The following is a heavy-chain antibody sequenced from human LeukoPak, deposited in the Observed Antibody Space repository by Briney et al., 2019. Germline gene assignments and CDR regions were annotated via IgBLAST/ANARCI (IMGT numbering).Heavy chain of an antibody. J-gene: IGHJ4*02. D-gene: IGHD2-2*02. CDR2: ITPIVGIA. Sequence: SVKVSCKASGGTFSSYAISWVRQAPGQGLEWMGRITPIVGIANYAQKFQGRVTITADKSTSTAYMELSSLRSEDTAVYYCARDPRYCSSTSCYIDSWGQGTLVTVSS. V-gene: IGHV1-69*04. CDR3: ARDPRYCSSTSCYIDS. CDR1: GGTFSSYA.